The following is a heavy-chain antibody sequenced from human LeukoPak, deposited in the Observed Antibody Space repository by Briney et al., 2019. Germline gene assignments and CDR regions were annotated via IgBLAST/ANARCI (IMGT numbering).Heavy chain of an antibody. J-gene: IGHJ5*02. CDR3: ARVIFSGDSNWFDP. V-gene: IGHV4-59*01. CDR1: GGSISDYY. D-gene: IGHD4-17*01. Sequence: PSETLSLTCTVSGGSISDYYWSWIRQPPGKGLEWIGYINYSGNTNYNPSLKSRVTISVDTSKNQFSLRLTSVTAADTAVFYCARVIFSGDSNWFDPWGQGTLVTVSS. CDR2: INYSGNT.